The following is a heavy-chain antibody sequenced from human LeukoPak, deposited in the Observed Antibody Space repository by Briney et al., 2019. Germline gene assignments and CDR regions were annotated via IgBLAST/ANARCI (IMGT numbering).Heavy chain of an antibody. Sequence: GGSLRLSCAASGFTFSSYSMNWVRQAPGKGLEWVSSISSSSYIYYADSVKGRFTISRDNAKNSLYLQMNSLRAEDTAVYYCARDQYLAYCGGDCYSGQFDYWGQGILVTVSS. CDR3: ARDQYLAYCGGDCYSGQFDY. CDR1: GFTFSSYS. V-gene: IGHV3-21*01. CDR2: ISSSSYI. D-gene: IGHD2-21*02. J-gene: IGHJ4*02.